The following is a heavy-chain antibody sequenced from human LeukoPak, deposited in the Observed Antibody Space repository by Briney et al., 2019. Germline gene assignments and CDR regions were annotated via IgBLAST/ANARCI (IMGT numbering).Heavy chain of an antibody. Sequence: GGSLRLSCAASGFIVSTHYMSWVRQAPGKGLEWVSVIYSDGSTFYADSVKGRFSISRDNSKNTVYLQLNNLRVEDTAVYYCARYHTALNYWGQGTLVTASS. V-gene: IGHV3-53*01. J-gene: IGHJ4*02. CDR2: IYSDGST. D-gene: IGHD5-18*01. CDR3: ARYHTALNY. CDR1: GFIVSTHY.